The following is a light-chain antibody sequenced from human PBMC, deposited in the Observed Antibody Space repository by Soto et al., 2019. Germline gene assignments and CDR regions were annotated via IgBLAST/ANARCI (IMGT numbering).Light chain of an antibody. CDR1: NSNIGNNY. V-gene: IGLV1-51*01. J-gene: IGLJ2*01. CDR3: GTWDNSLSGVV. CDR2: DDN. Sequence: QSVLTQPPSVSAAPGQKVTISCSGSNSNIGNNYVSWYQQLPETAPKLLIYDDNKRPSGIPDRFSGSKSGTSATLGITGLQTGDEADYYCGTWDNSLSGVVFGGGTKLTVL.